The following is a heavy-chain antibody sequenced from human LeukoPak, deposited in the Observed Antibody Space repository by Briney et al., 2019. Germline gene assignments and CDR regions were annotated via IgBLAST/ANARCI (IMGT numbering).Heavy chain of an antibody. J-gene: IGHJ4*02. D-gene: IGHD3/OR15-3a*01. CDR3: AKDSDFRTGYFDY. CDR1: GFTFRSYG. V-gene: IGHV3-23*01. Sequence: GSLRLSCAVSGFTFRSYGMSWVRQAPGKGLEWVSGISGTGSTTDYADSVQGRLTISRDNSKNTLYLQMNSLRAEDTAVYYCAKDSDFRTGYFDYWGQGTQVTVSS. CDR2: ISGTGSTT.